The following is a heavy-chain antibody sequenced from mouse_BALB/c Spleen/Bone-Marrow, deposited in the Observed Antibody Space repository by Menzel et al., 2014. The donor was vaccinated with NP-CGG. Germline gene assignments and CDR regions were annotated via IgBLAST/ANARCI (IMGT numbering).Heavy chain of an antibody. CDR1: GYTFSNYW. CDR3: ARSGYGYYAMDY. CDR2: ILPGGGST. D-gene: IGHD2-2*01. J-gene: IGHJ4*01. Sequence: VKLVESGAELMKPGASVKISCKATGYTFSNYWIEWIKQRPGHGLEWIGEILPGGGSTKYNEKFKDKATFTADTSSXTAYMQLSSLTSEDSAVYYCARSGYGYYAMDYWGQGTSVTVSS. V-gene: IGHV1-9*01.